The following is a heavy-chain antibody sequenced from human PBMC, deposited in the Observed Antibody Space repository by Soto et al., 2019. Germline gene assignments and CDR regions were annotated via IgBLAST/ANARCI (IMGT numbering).Heavy chain of an antibody. D-gene: IGHD5-18*01. V-gene: IGHV1-69*05. Sequence: QVQLVQSGAEVKKPESSVKVSCKAPGGTFSTYAISWVRQAPGQGLEWMGGIIPMFGTANYAQRFQDRVTXPXNESTNTVYMGLSSLRSEDTAVYFCASGIQLWLRRINNGYSGWGQGTLVTVSS. CDR1: GGTFSTYA. CDR2: IIPMFGTA. CDR3: ASGIQLWLRRINNGYSG. J-gene: IGHJ4*02.